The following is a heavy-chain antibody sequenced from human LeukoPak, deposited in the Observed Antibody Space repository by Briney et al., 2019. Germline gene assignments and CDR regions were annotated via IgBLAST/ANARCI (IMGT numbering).Heavy chain of an antibody. Sequence: SETLSLTCAVSGGSISSSNWWNWVRQTPGKGLEWIGEIYHRGNTHYNPSLKSRVTISVDTSKNQFSLKLSSVTAADTAVYYCASLPGYSSSWYYGGWFDPWGQGTLVTVSS. CDR3: ASLPGYSSSWYYGGWFDP. J-gene: IGHJ5*02. D-gene: IGHD6-13*01. V-gene: IGHV4-4*02. CDR2: IYHRGNT. CDR1: GGSISSSNW.